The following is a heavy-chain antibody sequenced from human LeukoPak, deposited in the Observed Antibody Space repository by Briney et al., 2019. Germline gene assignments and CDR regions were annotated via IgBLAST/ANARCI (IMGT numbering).Heavy chain of an antibody. Sequence: PGGSLRLSCAASGFTFSSYAMSWVRQAPGKGLEWVSAISGSSGSTYYADSVKGRFTISRDNSKNTLYLQMNSLRAEDTAVYYCAKAYTRYSSGWYAVGSAPCYFDYWGQGTLVTVSS. CDR1: GFTFSSYA. CDR2: ISGSSGST. CDR3: AKAYTRYSSGWYAVGSAPCYFDY. V-gene: IGHV3-23*01. D-gene: IGHD6-19*01. J-gene: IGHJ4*02.